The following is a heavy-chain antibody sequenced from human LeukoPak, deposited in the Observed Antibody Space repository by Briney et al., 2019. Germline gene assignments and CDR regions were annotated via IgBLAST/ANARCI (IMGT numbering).Heavy chain of an antibody. CDR2: INPNSGCT. Sequence: GASVKVSCKASGYTFTGYYMHWVRQAPGQGLEWMGWINPNSGCTNYAQKFQGRVTMTRDTSISTAYMELSRLRSDDTAVYYCARGRVARGRVRYCSSTSCYSGDYWGQGTLVTVSS. J-gene: IGHJ4*02. CDR3: ARGRVARGRVRYCSSTSCYSGDY. V-gene: IGHV1-2*02. CDR1: GYTFTGYY. D-gene: IGHD2-2*02.